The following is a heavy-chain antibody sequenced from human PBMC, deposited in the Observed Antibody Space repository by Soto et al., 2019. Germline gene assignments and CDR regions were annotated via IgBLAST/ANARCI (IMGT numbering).Heavy chain of an antibody. CDR3: ARFYDSSGSFRYYGMDV. J-gene: IGHJ6*02. D-gene: IGHD3-22*01. CDR2: IIPIFGTA. Sequence: GASVKVSCKASGGTFSSYAISWVRQAPGQGLEWMGGIIPIFGTANYAQKFQGRVTITADESTSTAYMELSSLRSEDTAVYYCARFYDSSGSFRYYGMDVWGQGTTVTVSS. V-gene: IGHV1-69*13. CDR1: GGTFSSYA.